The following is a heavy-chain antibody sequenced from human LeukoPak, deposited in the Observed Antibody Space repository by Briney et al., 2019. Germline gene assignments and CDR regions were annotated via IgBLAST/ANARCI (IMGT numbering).Heavy chain of an antibody. CDR1: GFTFSSYA. CDR2: ISGSGAST. J-gene: IGHJ5*02. Sequence: PGGSLRLSCAASGFTFSSYAMAWVRQAPGKGLQWVSGISGSGASTYYSESVKGRFTISRNNPKNTLYLQMNNLRAEDTALYYCAKGASSAWLLYWFDPWGQGTLVTVSP. D-gene: IGHD3-22*01. V-gene: IGHV3-23*01. CDR3: AKGASSAWLLYWFDP.